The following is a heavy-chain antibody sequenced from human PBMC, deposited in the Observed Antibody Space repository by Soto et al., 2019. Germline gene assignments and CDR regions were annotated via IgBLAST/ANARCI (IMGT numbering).Heavy chain of an antibody. J-gene: IGHJ6*02. CDR3: AREGSGGTLDV. Sequence: PGGSLRLSCAASGFSFSDYSMHWVRQAPGKGLESVSAINTNGGSTYYANSVKGRFTISRDNSKNTLYLQMGSLRTEDMAVYYCAREGSGGTLDVWGQGTTVTVS. CDR1: GFSFSDYS. D-gene: IGHD2-15*01. V-gene: IGHV3-64*01. CDR2: INTNGGST.